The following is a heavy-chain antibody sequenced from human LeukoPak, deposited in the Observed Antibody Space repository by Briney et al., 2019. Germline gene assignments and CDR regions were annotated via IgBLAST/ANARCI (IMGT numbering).Heavy chain of an antibody. D-gene: IGHD2-2*01. J-gene: IGHJ6*03. V-gene: IGHV3-30*02. Sequence: SCKASGYTFTSYGMHWVRQAPGKGLEWVAFIRYDGSNKYYADSVKGRFTISRDNSKNTLYLQMNSLRAEDTAVYYCARRVEYQLLRYMDVWGKGTTVTVSS. CDR1: GYTFTSYG. CDR2: IRYDGSNK. CDR3: ARRVEYQLLRYMDV.